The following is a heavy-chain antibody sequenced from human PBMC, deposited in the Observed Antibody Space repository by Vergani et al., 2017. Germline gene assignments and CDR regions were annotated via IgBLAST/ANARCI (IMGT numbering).Heavy chain of an antibody. J-gene: IGHJ3*01. CDR2: IYVSGIT. CDR1: GFTSSYYG. Sequence: QVHLVESGGGVVQPGRSLRLSCVVSGFTSSYYGMHWVHQAPGKGLEWIGRIYVSGITDYNSSLQSRVSMSVDTSKNQFSLTLTSVTAADTAVYYCASDNKQLRPRAFDLWGQGTMVTVSS. CDR3: ASDNKQLRPRAFDL. V-gene: IGHV4-4*07. D-gene: IGHD4-23*01.